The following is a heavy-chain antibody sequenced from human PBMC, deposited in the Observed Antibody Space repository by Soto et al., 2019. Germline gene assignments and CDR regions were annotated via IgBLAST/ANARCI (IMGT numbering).Heavy chain of an antibody. CDR1: GYTFTSYG. V-gene: IGHV1-18*01. D-gene: IGHD2-2*02. Sequence: ASVKVSCKASGYTFTSYGISWVRQAPGQGLEWMGWISAYNGNTNYAQKLQGRVTMTTDTSTSTAYMELRSLRSDDTAVYYCARQAGGYCSSTSCYSYETVDYWGQGTLVTVSS. CDR3: ARQAGGYCSSTSCYSYETVDY. J-gene: IGHJ4*02. CDR2: ISAYNGNT.